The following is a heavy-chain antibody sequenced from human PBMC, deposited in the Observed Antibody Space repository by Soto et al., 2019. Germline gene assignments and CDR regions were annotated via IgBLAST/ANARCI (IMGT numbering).Heavy chain of an antibody. CDR2: INAGNGNT. V-gene: IGHV1-3*01. CDR3: AMPLLYYYDSPPDAFDI. J-gene: IGHJ3*02. CDR1: GYTFTSYA. D-gene: IGHD3-22*01. Sequence: GASVKVSCKASGYTFTSYAMHWVRQAPGQRLEWMGWINAGNGNTKYSQKFQGRVTITRDTSASTAYMELSSLRSEDTAVYYCAMPLLYYYDSPPDAFDIWGQRTMVTVSS.